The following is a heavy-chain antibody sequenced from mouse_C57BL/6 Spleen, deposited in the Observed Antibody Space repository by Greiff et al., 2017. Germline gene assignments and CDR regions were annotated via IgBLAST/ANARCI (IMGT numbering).Heavy chain of an antibody. D-gene: IGHD1-1*01. CDR2: IYPRSGNT. CDR1: GYTFTSYG. CDR3: ARVGDYYGSSRFAY. J-gene: IGHJ3*01. Sequence: QVQLQQSGAELARPGASVKLSCKASGYTFTSYGISWVKQRTGQGLEWIGEIYPRSGNTYYNEKFKGKATLTADKSSSTAYMELRSLTSEDSAVYFCARVGDYYGSSRFAYWGQGTLVTVSA. V-gene: IGHV1-81*01.